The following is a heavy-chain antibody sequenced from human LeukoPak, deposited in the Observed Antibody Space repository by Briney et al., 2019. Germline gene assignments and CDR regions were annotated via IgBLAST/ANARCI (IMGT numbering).Heavy chain of an antibody. V-gene: IGHV3-30-3*01. CDR1: GFTFSSYA. CDR2: ISYDGSNK. Sequence: GGSLRLSCAASGFTFSSYAMHWVRQAPGKGLEWVAVISYDGSNKYYADSVKGRFTISRDNSKNTLYLQMNSLRAEDTAVYYCARVRGVVINSAFDIWGQGTMVTVSS. J-gene: IGHJ3*02. CDR3: ARVRGVVINSAFDI. D-gene: IGHD3-3*01.